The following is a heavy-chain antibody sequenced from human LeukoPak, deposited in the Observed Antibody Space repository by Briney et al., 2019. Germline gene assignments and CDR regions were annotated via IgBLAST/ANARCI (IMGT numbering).Heavy chain of an antibody. Sequence: SETLSLTCTVSGGSISSSSYYWGWIRQPPGKGLEWIGSIYYSGSTYYNPSLKSRVTMSVDMSKNRFSLTLSSVTAADTAVYYCAKSMTTDYYGMDVWGQGTTVTVSS. CDR2: IYYSGST. D-gene: IGHD4-17*01. J-gene: IGHJ6*02. V-gene: IGHV4-39*07. CDR1: GGSISSSSYY. CDR3: AKSMTTDYYGMDV.